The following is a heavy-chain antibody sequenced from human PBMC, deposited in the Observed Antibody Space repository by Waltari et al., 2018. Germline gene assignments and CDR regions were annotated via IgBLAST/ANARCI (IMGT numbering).Heavy chain of an antibody. CDR1: GGTFSSYT. J-gene: IGHJ6*02. D-gene: IGHD6-13*01. Sequence: QVQLVQSGAEVKKPGSSVKVSCKASGGTFSSYTISWVRQAPGQGLEWMGRVIPILGIADCAQKFQGRVTITADKSTSTAYMELSSLRSEDTAVYYCAIPPIAAAGISRDYYGMDVWGQGTTVTVSS. CDR2: VIPILGIA. V-gene: IGHV1-69*02. CDR3: AIPPIAAAGISRDYYGMDV.